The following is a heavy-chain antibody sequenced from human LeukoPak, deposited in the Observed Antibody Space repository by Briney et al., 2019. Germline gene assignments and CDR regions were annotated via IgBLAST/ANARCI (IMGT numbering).Heavy chain of an antibody. Sequence: GGSLRLSCAASGFIFSSYGMNWVRQAPGKGLEWVSYISSSSSTIYYADSVKGRFTISRDNAKNSLYLQMNSLRAEDTAVYYCARDLQDIVVVPAASNWFDPWGQGTLVTVSS. J-gene: IGHJ5*02. CDR2: ISSSSSTI. CDR3: ARDLQDIVVVPAASNWFDP. D-gene: IGHD2-2*01. CDR1: GFIFSSYG. V-gene: IGHV3-48*04.